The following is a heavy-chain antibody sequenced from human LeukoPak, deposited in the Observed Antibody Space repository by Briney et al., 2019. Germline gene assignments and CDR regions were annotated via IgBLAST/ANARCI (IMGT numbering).Heavy chain of an antibody. CDR3: ARDRATDSGSYFPDY. J-gene: IGHJ4*02. CDR2: INPSGGST. Sequence: ASVKVSCKASGYTFTSYYMHWVRQAPGQGLEWMGIINPSGGSTSYAQKFQGRVTMTRDTSTSTVYMELSSLRSEATAVYYCARDRATDSGSYFPDYWGQGTLVTVSS. CDR1: GYTFTSYY. V-gene: IGHV1-46*01. D-gene: IGHD1-26*01.